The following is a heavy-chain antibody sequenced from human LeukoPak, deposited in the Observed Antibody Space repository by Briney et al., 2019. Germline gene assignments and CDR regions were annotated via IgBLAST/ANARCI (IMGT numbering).Heavy chain of an antibody. CDR3: ARSSYRGSSWYKVIWFDP. Sequence: SETLSLTCTVSGGSISSGSYYWSWIRQPAGKGLEWIGRIYTSGSTNYNPSLKSRVTISVDTSKNQFSLKLSSVTAADTAVYYCARSSYRGSSWYKVIWFDPWGQGTLVTVSS. V-gene: IGHV4-61*02. CDR2: IYTSGST. CDR1: GGSISSGSYY. J-gene: IGHJ5*02. D-gene: IGHD6-13*01.